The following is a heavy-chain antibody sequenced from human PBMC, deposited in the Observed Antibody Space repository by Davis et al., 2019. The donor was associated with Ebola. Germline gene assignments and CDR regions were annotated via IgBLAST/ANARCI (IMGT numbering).Heavy chain of an antibody. V-gene: IGHV4-59*01. D-gene: IGHD6-6*01. CDR3: ARQYSSSSSTDY. J-gene: IGHJ4*02. CDR1: SGSINNYY. Sequence: SETLSLTCTVSSGSINNYYWSWIRQPPGKGLEWIGYIYYSGSTNYNPSLKSRLTMSVDTSKNQFSLKLSSVTAADTAVYYCARQYSSSSSTDYWGQGTLVTVSS. CDR2: IYYSGST.